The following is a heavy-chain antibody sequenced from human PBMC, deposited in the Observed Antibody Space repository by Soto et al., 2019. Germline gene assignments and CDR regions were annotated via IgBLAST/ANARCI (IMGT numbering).Heavy chain of an antibody. CDR3: TKAGEVFGSVDY. V-gene: IGHV3-23*01. CDR1: GFTFSSFA. CDR2: ISGDGVIT. J-gene: IGHJ4*02. Sequence: VQVLESGGGSVQPGESLRLSCAASGFTFSSFALNWVRQAPGKGLEWVSGISGDGVITYYADSVRGRFTISRHNSKNTLLLQMNTLRAEDTGIYYCTKAGEVFGSVDYWGRGTLVTVSS. D-gene: IGHD3-10*01.